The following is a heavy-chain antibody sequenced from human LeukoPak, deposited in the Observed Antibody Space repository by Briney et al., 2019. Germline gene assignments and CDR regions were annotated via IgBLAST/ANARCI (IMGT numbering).Heavy chain of an antibody. CDR1: GGSISSYY. CDR3: ARAVELNYYDSSGYYPLSYYYMDV. Sequence: SETLSLTCTVSGGSISSYYWSWIRQPPGKGLEWIGYIYYSGSTNYNPSLRSRVTISVDTSKNQFSLKLSSVTAADTAVYYCARAVELNYYDSSGYYPLSYYYMDVWGKGTTVTISS. V-gene: IGHV4-59*12. CDR2: IYYSGST. J-gene: IGHJ6*03. D-gene: IGHD3-22*01.